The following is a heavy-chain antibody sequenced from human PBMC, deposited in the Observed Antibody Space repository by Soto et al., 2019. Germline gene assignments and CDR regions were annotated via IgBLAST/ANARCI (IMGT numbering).Heavy chain of an antibody. CDR3: ARGRADYFDY. V-gene: IGHV1-18*01. CDR2: ISAYNGNT. J-gene: IGHJ4*02. CDR1: GYTFTSNG. Sequence: GASVEASCKASGYTFTSNGISCVRQAPGQGLEWMGWISAYNGNTNYAQKLQGRVTMTRNTSISTAYMELSSLRSEDTAVYYCARGRADYFDYWGQGTLVTVSS.